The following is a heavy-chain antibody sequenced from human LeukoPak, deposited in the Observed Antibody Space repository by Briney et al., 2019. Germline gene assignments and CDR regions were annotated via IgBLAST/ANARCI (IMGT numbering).Heavy chain of an antibody. J-gene: IGHJ4*02. D-gene: IGHD5-18*01. CDR3: ARDRSYGSFDY. CDR1: GFTFSIYA. V-gene: IGHV3-23*01. Sequence: PGGSLRLSCSASGFTFSIYAMSWVRQAPGKGLEWVSAISAGYRTYYADSVKGRFTISRDNAKNSLYLQMNSLRAEDTALYHCARDRSYGSFDYWGQGTLVTVSS. CDR2: ISAGYRT.